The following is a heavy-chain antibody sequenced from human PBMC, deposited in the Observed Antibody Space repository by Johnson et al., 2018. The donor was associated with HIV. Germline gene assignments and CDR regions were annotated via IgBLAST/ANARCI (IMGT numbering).Heavy chain of an antibody. CDR3: AKGRGQPTSFDAFDS. Sequence: QVQLVESGGGVVQPGGSLRLSCAASGFTFSSYGMHWVRPAPGKGLAWVAFIRYDGSNQYYADSVKGRFTISRDNSKNTLYLHMNSLRAEDTAVYYCAKGRGQPTSFDAFDSWGQGTMVTVSS. D-gene: IGHD2/OR15-2a*01. CDR2: IRYDGSNQ. J-gene: IGHJ3*02. V-gene: IGHV3-30*02. CDR1: GFTFSSYG.